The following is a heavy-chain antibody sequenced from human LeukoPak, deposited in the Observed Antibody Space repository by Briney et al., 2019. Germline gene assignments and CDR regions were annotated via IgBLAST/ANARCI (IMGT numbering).Heavy chain of an antibody. J-gene: IGHJ4*02. CDR1: GFTFSSYW. D-gene: IGHD3-10*01. V-gene: IGHV3-74*01. Sequence: GGSLRLSCAASGFTFSSYWMHWVRQAPGKGLVWVSRINSDGSRTSYADSVKGRFTISRDNAKNTLYLQMNSLRAEDTAVYYCARGPMVRTNLFDYWGQGTQVTVSS. CDR3: ARGPMVRTNLFDY. CDR2: INSDGSRT.